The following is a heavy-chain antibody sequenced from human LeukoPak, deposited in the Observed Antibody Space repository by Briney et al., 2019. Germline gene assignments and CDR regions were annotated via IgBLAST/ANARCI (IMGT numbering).Heavy chain of an antibody. CDR1: GFTFSSYW. Sequence: PGGSLRLSCAASGFTFSSYWMHWVRQAPGKGLVWVSRINTDGSSTSYADSVKGRFTISRDNAKNTLYLQMNSLRAEDTAVYYCARDSDRPIVLMVYAFDDAFDIWGQGTMVTVSS. CDR2: INTDGSST. CDR3: ARDSDRPIVLMVYAFDDAFDI. V-gene: IGHV3-74*01. J-gene: IGHJ3*02. D-gene: IGHD2-8*01.